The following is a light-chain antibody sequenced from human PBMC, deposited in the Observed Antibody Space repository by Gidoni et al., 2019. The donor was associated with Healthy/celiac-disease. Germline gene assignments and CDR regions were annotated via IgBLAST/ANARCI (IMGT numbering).Light chain of an antibody. CDR3: QQSYSTLFT. CDR1: QSISSY. CDR2: AAS. V-gene: IGKV1-39*01. Sequence: DSQMKQSPSSLSASVGDRVTITCRASQSISSYLNWYQQKPGKAPKLLIYAASSLQSGVPSRFSGSGSGTDFTLTISSLQPEDFATYYCQQSYSTLFTFGPGTKVDIK. J-gene: IGKJ3*01.